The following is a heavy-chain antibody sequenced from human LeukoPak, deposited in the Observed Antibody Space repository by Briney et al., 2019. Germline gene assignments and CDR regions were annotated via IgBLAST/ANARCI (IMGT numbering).Heavy chain of an antibody. V-gene: IGHV1-2*02. CDR3: ARGGSREDAFDI. CDR2: INPNSGVT. J-gene: IGHJ3*02. D-gene: IGHD1-26*01. Sequence: GASVKVSCKASGYTLTGYYMHWVRQAPGQGLGWMGWINPNSGVTNYAQKIQGRVTMTRDTSISTAYMDLTSLRSDDTAVYYCARGGSREDAFDIWGQGTMVTVSS. CDR1: GYTLTGYY.